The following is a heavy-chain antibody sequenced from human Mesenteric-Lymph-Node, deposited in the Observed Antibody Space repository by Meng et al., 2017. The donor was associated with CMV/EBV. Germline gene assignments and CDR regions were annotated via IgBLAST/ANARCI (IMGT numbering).Heavy chain of an antibody. J-gene: IGHJ5*02. CDR1: SYY. V-gene: IGHV4-39*06. Sequence: SYYWGWIRQPPGKGLEWIGSIYYSGSTYYNPSLKSRVTISVDTSKNQFPLKLSSVTAADTAVYYCARGSVASNMVRGVIREYNWFDPWGQGTLVTVSS. D-gene: IGHD3-10*01. CDR2: IYYSGST. CDR3: ARGSVASNMVRGVIREYNWFDP.